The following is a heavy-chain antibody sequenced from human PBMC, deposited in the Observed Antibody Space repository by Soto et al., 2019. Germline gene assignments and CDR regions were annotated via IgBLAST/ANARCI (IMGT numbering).Heavy chain of an antibody. CDR3: SRERGAVASTADAFDV. CDR2: VYFTGST. D-gene: IGHD6-19*01. CDR1: GGAITCYY. J-gene: IGHJ3*01. Sequence: SETLSLTCNVSGGAITCYYWNWIRQPPGKGLEWIGYVYFTGSTKYSPSLKSRVTISVDMSKNQFSLRLTSVTSADTALYYCSRERGAVASTADAFDVWGQGTMVTVSS. V-gene: IGHV4-59*01.